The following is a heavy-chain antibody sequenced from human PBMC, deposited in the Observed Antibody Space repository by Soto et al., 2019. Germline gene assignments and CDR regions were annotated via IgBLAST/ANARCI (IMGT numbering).Heavy chain of an antibody. D-gene: IGHD3-3*01. CDR1: GFSLTTSGVG. J-gene: IGHJ4*02. Sequence: QITLNESGPTVVRPTETLTLTCRFSGFSLTTSGVGVGWVRQSPGKAPEWLSLIYWADDKRYSESLKSRLTINKDASKNQVVLTVANLDPTDTATYYCAHRVLRTVFGLVTTTAIYFDFWGQGTPVAVSS. CDR2: IYWADDK. CDR3: AHRVLRTVFGLVTTTAIYFDF. V-gene: IGHV2-5*02.